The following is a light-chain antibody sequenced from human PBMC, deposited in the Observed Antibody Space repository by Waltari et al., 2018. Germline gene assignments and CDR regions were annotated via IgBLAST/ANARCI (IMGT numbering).Light chain of an antibody. CDR3: QHYNNYS. Sequence: DIQMTQSPSTLSASVGDGVTLTCRAIQGIRSWLAWYQQKPWQAPKVLIYDASTLESGGSSRFSGSGSGTEFTLTINGLQPDDFATYYCQHYNNYSFGQGTRVVIK. J-gene: IGKJ1*01. CDR2: DAS. CDR1: QGIRSW. V-gene: IGKV1-5*01.